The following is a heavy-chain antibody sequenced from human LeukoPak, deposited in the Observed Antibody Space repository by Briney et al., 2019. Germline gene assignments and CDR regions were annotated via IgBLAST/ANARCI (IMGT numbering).Heavy chain of an antibody. CDR3: ARGIVVVPAAIISHWFDP. D-gene: IGHD2-2*02. J-gene: IGHJ5*02. CDR1: GYTFTSYY. Sequence: ASVKVSCKASGYTFTSYYMHWVRQAPGQGLEWMGIINPSGGSTSYAQKFQGRVTMTRDTSTSTVYMELSSLRSEDTAVYYCARGIVVVPAAIISHWFDPWGQGTLVTVSS. CDR2: INPSGGST. V-gene: IGHV1-46*01.